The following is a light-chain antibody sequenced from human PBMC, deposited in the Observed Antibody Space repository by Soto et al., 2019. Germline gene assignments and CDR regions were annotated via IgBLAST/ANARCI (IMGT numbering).Light chain of an antibody. V-gene: IGKV3-11*01. Sequence: EIVLTQSPATLSLSPWERATLSFRASQSVSSYLAWYQQKPGQAPRLLIYDASNRATGIPARFSGSGSGTDFTLTISSLEPEDFAVYYCQQRNNWPPWTFGQGTKVDIK. CDR2: DAS. CDR1: QSVSSY. CDR3: QQRNNWPPWT. J-gene: IGKJ1*01.